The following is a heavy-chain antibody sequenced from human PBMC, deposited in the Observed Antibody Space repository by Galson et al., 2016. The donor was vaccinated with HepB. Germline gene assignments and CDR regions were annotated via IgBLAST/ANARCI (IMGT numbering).Heavy chain of an antibody. D-gene: IGHD1-1*01. CDR2: ISTRRPT. Sequence: SLRLSCAASGFVFSNFGLSWVRQAPGKGLEWVASISTRRPTYYSDSVQGRFTISRDNPNNTLYLQINGLRAEDTAVYYCAKERLVRRIFDHWGQGTLLTVSS. J-gene: IGHJ4*02. V-gene: IGHV3-23*01. CDR1: GFVFSNFG. CDR3: AKERLVRRIFDH.